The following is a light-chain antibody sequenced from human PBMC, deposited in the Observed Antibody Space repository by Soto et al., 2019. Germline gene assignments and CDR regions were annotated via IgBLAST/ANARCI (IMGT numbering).Light chain of an antibody. CDR3: SSFSSISTFA. CDR2: DVN. V-gene: IGLV2-14*01. J-gene: IGLJ2*01. CDR1: SSDVGGYNH. Sequence: QSALTQPASVSGSPGQSIAISCTGTSSDVGGYNHVSWYQQQPGEAPKLMIYDVNNRPSGVSNRFSGSKSGNTASLTISGLQADDEGDYYCSSFSSISTFAFGGGTKVTVL.